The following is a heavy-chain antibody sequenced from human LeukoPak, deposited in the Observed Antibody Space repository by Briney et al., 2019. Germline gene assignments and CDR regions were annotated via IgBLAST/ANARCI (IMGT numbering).Heavy chain of an antibody. CDR2: IYYSGST. Sequence: SETLSLTCTVSGGSISSSTYYWGWIRQPPGKGLEWIGSIYYSGSTYYNPPLKSRVTISVDTSKKQFSLKLSSVTAADTAVYYCARLRNYYHYMDVWGKGTTVTVSS. J-gene: IGHJ6*03. V-gene: IGHV4-39*01. CDR1: GGSISSSTYY. CDR3: ARLRNYYHYMDV.